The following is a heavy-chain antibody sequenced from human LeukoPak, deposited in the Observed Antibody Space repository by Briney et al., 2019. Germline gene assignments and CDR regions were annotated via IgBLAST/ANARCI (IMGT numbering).Heavy chain of an antibody. D-gene: IGHD6-13*01. V-gene: IGHV1-18*01. Sequence: GASVKVSCKTSGYSFTSYGVNWVWQAPGQGLEWLGWISGYTGNTDYAQKFQGRVTMTTDTSTTTAYMELRSLRSDDTAVYYCARFPRVASTGRFDYWGQGTLVTVSS. CDR2: ISGYTGNT. CDR1: GYSFTSYG. CDR3: ARFPRVASTGRFDY. J-gene: IGHJ4*02.